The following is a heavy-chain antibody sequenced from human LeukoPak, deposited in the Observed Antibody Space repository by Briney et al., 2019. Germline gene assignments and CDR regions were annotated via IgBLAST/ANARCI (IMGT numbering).Heavy chain of an antibody. J-gene: IGHJ3*02. CDR2: ISYDGSNK. CDR3: AKDRDAFDI. CDR1: GFTFSSYG. Sequence: GRSLRLSCAASGFTFSSYGMHWVRQAPGKGLEWVAVISYDGSNKYYADSVKGRFTISRDNSKNTLYLQMNSLRAEDTAVFYCAKDRDAFDIWGQGTMVTVSS. V-gene: IGHV3-30*18.